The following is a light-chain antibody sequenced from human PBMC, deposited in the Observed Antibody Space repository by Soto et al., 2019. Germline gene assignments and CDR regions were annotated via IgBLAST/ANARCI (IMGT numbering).Light chain of an antibody. Sequence: DIQMTQSPSSLSASVGDRITITSRASQSISSYLNWYQQRPGKAPNLLIYAASSLRSGVPSRFSGRGSGTEFTLTISSLTPEDVATYYCQQSYSTPYTFGQGTKLEIE. CDR2: AAS. CDR1: QSISSY. J-gene: IGKJ2*01. V-gene: IGKV1-39*01. CDR3: QQSYSTPYT.